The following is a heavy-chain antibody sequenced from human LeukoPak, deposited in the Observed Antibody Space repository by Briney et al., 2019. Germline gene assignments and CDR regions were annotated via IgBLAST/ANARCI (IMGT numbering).Heavy chain of an antibody. D-gene: IGHD3-16*02. Sequence: GGSLRLSCAASGFTFSSYDMHWVRQATGKGLEWVSAIGTAGDTYYPGSVKGRFTISRDNSKNTLYLQMNSLRAEDTAVYYCAKALNMITFGGVIAESFWGQGTLVTVSS. J-gene: IGHJ4*02. CDR3: AKALNMITFGGVIAESF. V-gene: IGHV3-13*01. CDR1: GFTFSSYD. CDR2: IGTAGDT.